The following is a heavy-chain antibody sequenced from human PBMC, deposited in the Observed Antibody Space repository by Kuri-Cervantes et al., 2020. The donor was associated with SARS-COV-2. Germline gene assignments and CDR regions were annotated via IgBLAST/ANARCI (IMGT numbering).Heavy chain of an antibody. J-gene: IGHJ3*02. V-gene: IGHV1-46*01. CDR2: INPSGGST. D-gene: IGHD1-26*01. Sequence: ASVKVSCKASGYTFTSYYMHWVRQAPGQGLEWMGIINPSGGSTSYAQKFQGRVTMTRDTSTSTAYMELSSLRSEDTAVYYCARGLSNSGSYSAFDIWGQGTMVTVSS. CDR3: ARGLSNSGSYSAFDI. CDR1: GYTFTSYY.